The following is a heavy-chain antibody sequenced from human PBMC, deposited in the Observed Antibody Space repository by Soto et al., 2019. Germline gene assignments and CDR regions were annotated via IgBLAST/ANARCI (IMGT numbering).Heavy chain of an antibody. CDR3: ARVSSSWSVTYYGMDV. J-gene: IGHJ6*02. V-gene: IGHV1-69*13. CDR1: GGTFSSYA. D-gene: IGHD6-13*01. Sequence: SVKVSCKASGGTFSSYAISWVRQAPGQGLEWMGGIIPIFGTANYAQKFQGRVTITADESTSTAYMELSSLRSEDTAVYYCARVSSSWSVTYYGMDVWGQGTTVTVSS. CDR2: IIPIFGTA.